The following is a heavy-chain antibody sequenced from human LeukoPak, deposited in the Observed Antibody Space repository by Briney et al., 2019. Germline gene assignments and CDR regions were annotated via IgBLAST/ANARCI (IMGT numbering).Heavy chain of an antibody. V-gene: IGHV3-30-3*01. CDR3: AREVVPAAIWIYYYYYGMDV. CDR2: ISYDGSNK. CDR1: GFTFSSYA. J-gene: IGHJ6*02. Sequence: GGSLRLSCAASGFTFSSYAMHWVRQAPGKGLEWVAVISYDGSNKYYADSVKGRFTISRDNSKNALYLQMNSLRAEDTAVYYCAREVVPAAIWIYYYYYGMDVWGQGTTVTVSS. D-gene: IGHD2-2*02.